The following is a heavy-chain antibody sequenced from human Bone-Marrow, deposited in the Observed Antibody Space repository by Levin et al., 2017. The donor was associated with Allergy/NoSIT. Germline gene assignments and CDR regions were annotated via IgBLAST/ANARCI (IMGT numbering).Heavy chain of an antibody. CDR3: ARDHRIVVVPAAIHFDY. CDR1: GYTFTSYG. CDR2: ISAYNGNT. D-gene: IGHD2-2*01. Sequence: GESLKISCKASGYTFTSYGISWVRQAPGQGLEWMGWISAYNGNTNYAQKLQGRVTMTTDTSTSTAYMELRSLRSDDTAVYYCARDHRIVVVPAAIHFDYWGQGTLVTVSS. V-gene: IGHV1-18*01. J-gene: IGHJ4*02.